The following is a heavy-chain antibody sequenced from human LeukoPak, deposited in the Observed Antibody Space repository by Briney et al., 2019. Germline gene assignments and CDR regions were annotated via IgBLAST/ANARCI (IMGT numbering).Heavy chain of an antibody. J-gene: IGHJ4*02. V-gene: IGHV3-21*01. D-gene: IGHD6-6*01. Sequence: GGSLRLSCAASGFTFSSYSMNWVRQAPWKGLEWVSSISSSSSYIYYADSVKGRFTISRDNAKNSLYLQMNSLRAEDTAVYYCAREIEYSSSSPPPSWGQGTLVTVSS. CDR2: ISSSSSYI. CDR1: GFTFSSYS. CDR3: AREIEYSSSSPPPS.